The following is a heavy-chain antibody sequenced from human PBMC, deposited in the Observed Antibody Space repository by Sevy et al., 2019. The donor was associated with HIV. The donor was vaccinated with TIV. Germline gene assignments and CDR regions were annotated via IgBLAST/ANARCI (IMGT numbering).Heavy chain of an antibody. CDR2: IRRNSHEPYGGTT. V-gene: IGHV3-49*03. Sequence: GGSLRLSCTSSGFTFGDYAMSWFRQAPGKGLEWVAFIRRNSHEPYGGTTEYAGYVKGRFTITRDDSTSIAYLRMNSLKTDNTAVYYCTRPLATADTPEYFFDYWGQGILVTVSS. D-gene: IGHD2-15*01. CDR3: TRPLATADTPEYFFDY. J-gene: IGHJ4*02. CDR1: GFTFGDYA.